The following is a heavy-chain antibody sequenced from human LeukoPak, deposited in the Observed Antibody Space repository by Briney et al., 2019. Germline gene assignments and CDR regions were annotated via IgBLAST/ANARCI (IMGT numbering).Heavy chain of an antibody. Sequence: PSETLSLTCAVYGGSFGGYYWSWIRQPPGKGLEWIGEINHSGSTNYNPSLKSRVTISVDTSKNQFSLKLSSVTAADTAVYYCARGGGSVPYWGQGTLVTVSS. J-gene: IGHJ4*02. CDR2: INHSGST. CDR3: ARGGGSVPY. V-gene: IGHV4-34*01. D-gene: IGHD2-2*01. CDR1: GGSFGGYY.